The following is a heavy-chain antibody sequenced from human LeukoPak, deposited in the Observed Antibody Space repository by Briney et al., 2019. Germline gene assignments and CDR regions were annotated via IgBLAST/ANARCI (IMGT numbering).Heavy chain of an antibody. D-gene: IGHD6-19*01. CDR1: GGSVSSGSYY. CDR2: IYYSGST. V-gene: IGHV4-61*01. J-gene: IGHJ4*02. Sequence: PSETLSLTCTVSGGSVSSGSYYWSWIRQPLGKGLEWIGYIYYSGSTNYNPSLKSRVTISVDTSTNQFSLKLSSVTAADTAMYFCARDRSSGYFFDYWGLGTLVTVSS. CDR3: ARDRSSGYFFDY.